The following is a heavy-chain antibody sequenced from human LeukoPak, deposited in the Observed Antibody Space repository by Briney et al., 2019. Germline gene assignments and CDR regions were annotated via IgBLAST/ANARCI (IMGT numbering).Heavy chain of an antibody. V-gene: IGHV5-51*01. J-gene: IGHJ6*03. CDR3: VRPAGGHYDYYYMEV. D-gene: IGHD3-16*01. CDR1: EYSFTTYW. CDR2: VYPGDSDT. Sequence: GESLKISCKASEYSFTTYWIGWVRQTPEKGLEWVGVVYPGDSDTRYNPPFQGQVTISADKSINTAFLQWSSLKVSDTAMYYCVRPAGGHYDYYYMEVWGKGTAVTVSS.